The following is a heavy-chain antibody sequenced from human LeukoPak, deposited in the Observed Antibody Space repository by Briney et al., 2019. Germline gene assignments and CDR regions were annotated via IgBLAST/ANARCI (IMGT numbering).Heavy chain of an antibody. J-gene: IGHJ6*03. D-gene: IGHD3-22*01. CDR2: ISSSSSTI. V-gene: IGHV3-48*04. CDR1: GFTFSSYS. Sequence: GGSLRLSCAASGFTFSSYSMNWVRQAPWKGLEWVSYISSSSSTIYYADSVKGRFTISRDNAKNSLYLQMNSLRAEDTAVYYCARETRDYYYDSSGYYYYYYYMDVWGKGTTVTVSS. CDR3: ARETRDYYYDSSGYYYYYYYMDV.